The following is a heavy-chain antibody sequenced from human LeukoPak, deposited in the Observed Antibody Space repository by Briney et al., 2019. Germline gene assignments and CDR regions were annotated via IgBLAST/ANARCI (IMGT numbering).Heavy chain of an antibody. CDR2: IYSSGST. D-gene: IGHD6-13*01. CDR1: GGSISSGGYY. CDR3: ARAGSWHSPFDY. V-gene: IGHV4-61*02. J-gene: IGHJ4*02. Sequence: SETLSLTCTVSGGSISSGGYYWSWIRQPAGTGLEWIGRIYSSGSTNHNPSLESRVTMSVDTSKNQFSLKLSSVTAADTAVYYCARAGSWHSPFDYWGQGTLVTASS.